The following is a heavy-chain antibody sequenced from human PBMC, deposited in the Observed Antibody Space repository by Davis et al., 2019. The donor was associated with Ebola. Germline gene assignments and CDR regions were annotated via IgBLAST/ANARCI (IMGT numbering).Heavy chain of an antibody. V-gene: IGHV3-33*01. J-gene: IGHJ3*02. CDR2: IWYDGNNK. CDR1: GFTFSSYG. D-gene: IGHD3-3*01. Sequence: GGSLRLSCAASGFTFSSYGMHWVRQAPGKGLEWVAVIWYDGNNKWYADSVKGRFTISRDNSRNTLYLQMSSLRAEDTAVYYCARDAIRFLQWFDAFDIWGQGTMVTVSS. CDR3: ARDAIRFLQWFDAFDI.